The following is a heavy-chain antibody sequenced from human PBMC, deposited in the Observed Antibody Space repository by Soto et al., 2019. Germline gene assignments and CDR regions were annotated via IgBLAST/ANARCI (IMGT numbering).Heavy chain of an antibody. CDR3: ARDLAKGGGSAGFDY. V-gene: IGHV1-2*02. D-gene: IGHD1-26*01. CDR2: INPKSGGT. Sequence: ASVKVSFKASGYTFTVYYMHWVRQAPGQGLEWMGWINPKSGGTMYPQKFQGRVTMTWDTSISTAYMALTRLRSDDTAVYYCARDLAKGGGSAGFDYWGQGTLVTVSS. CDR1: GYTFTVYY. J-gene: IGHJ4*02.